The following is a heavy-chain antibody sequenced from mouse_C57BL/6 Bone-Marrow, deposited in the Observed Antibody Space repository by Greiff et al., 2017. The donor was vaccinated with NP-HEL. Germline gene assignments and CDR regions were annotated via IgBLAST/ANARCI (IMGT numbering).Heavy chain of an antibody. V-gene: IGHV1-81*01. CDR1: GYTFTSYG. D-gene: IGHD2-4*01. CDR2: IYPRSGNN. CDR3: ARGNDYDEEKNYFDY. Sequence: QVQLQQSGAELARPGASVKLSCKASGYTFTSYGISWVKQRTGPGLEWIGEIYPRSGNNYYNEKVKGKATLHADKSYSTAYMELRSLTSEDSAVYFCARGNDYDEEKNYFDYWGQGTTLTVSS. J-gene: IGHJ2*01.